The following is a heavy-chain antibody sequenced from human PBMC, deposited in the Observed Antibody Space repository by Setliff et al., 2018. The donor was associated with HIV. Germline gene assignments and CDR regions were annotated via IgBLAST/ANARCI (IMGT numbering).Heavy chain of an antibody. D-gene: IGHD2-21*01. V-gene: IGHV3-7*03. CDR1: GFTFSTFW. CDR3: AKLQEGHVYSHYDS. J-gene: IGHJ4*02. CDR2: IKPDGTYK. Sequence: GGSLRLSCAASGFTFSTFWMGWVRQAPGKGREWVAHIKPDGTYKYYAESVKGRFTISRDNSRNTLYLQMNSLRTEDTAVYYCAKLQEGHVYSHYDSWGQGTLVTVSS.